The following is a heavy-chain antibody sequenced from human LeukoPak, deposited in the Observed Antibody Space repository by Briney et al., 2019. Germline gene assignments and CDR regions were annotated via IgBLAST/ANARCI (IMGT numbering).Heavy chain of an antibody. CDR3: AELGMTMIGGV. J-gene: IGHJ6*04. V-gene: IGHV3-48*04. D-gene: IGHD3-10*02. CDR1: AFPFSSFS. CDR2: ISSSSSTI. Sequence: GGSLSLSCSASAFPFSSFSMNWVRQAPRKGLEWVSYISSSSSTIYYADSVKGRLTISRDNAKNSLYLQMNSLRAEDTAVYYCAELGMTMIGGVWGEGTTVTISS.